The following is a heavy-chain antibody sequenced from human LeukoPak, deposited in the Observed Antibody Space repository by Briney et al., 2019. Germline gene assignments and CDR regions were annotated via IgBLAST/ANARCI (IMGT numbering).Heavy chain of an antibody. CDR2: ISGSGDST. Sequence: PGGSLSLSCAASGFTFSNYAMRWVRQAPGKGLEWVSPISGSGDSTSYADSVKGRFTISRDNSKNTLYLQMNSLRAEDTAVYYCAKGRGFTSSTCYNYWGQGTLVTVSS. D-gene: IGHD2-2*02. CDR3: AKGRGFTSSTCYNY. J-gene: IGHJ4*02. CDR1: GFTFSNYA. V-gene: IGHV3-23*01.